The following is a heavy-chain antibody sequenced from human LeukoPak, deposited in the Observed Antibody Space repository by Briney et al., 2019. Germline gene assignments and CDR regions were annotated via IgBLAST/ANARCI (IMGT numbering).Heavy chain of an antibody. CDR1: GYSISSGYY. CDR3: ARRYKITIFGVVIDWFDP. CDR2: IYHSGST. D-gene: IGHD3-3*01. Sequence: PSETLSLACAVSGYSISSGYYWGWIRQPPGKGLEWIGSIYHSGSTYYNPSLKSRVTISVDTSKNQFSLKLSSVTAADTAVYCCARRYKITIFGVVIDWFDPWGQGTLVTVSS. V-gene: IGHV4-38-2*01. J-gene: IGHJ5*02.